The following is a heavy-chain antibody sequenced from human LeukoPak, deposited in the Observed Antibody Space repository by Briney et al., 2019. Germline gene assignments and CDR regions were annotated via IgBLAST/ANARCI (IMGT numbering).Heavy chain of an antibody. CDR3: ARHFAYSSSSYFDY. CDR1: GGSISSYY. V-gene: IGHV4-59*08. J-gene: IGHJ4*02. Sequence: SETLSLTCTVSGGSISSYYWSWIRQPPGKGLEWIGYVYYTGSTNYNPSLKSRVTMSEDKSKNQFSLRLYSVTVADTAVYYCARHFAYSSSSYFDYWGQGSLVTVSS. CDR2: VYYTGST. D-gene: IGHD6-6*01.